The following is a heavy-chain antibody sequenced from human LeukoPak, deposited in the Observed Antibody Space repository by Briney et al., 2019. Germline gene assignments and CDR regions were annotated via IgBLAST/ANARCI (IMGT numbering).Heavy chain of an antibody. CDR1: GFTFSAYC. D-gene: IGHD1-26*01. CDR2: ISSSSSYI. J-gene: IGHJ4*02. V-gene: IGHV3-21*01. Sequence: GGSLRLSCAASGFTFSAYCMNWVRQAPGKGLEWVSSISSSSSYIYYADSVKGRFTISRGNAKNSLYLQMNSLRAEDTAVYYCARDGRVTVGATPYGYWGQGTLVTVSS. CDR3: ARDGRVTVGATPYGY.